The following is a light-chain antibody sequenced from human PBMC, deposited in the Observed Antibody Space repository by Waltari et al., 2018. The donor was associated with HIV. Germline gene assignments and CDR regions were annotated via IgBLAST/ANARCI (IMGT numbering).Light chain of an antibody. J-gene: IGLJ2*01. V-gene: IGLV3-21*04. Sequence: SYVLTQPPSVPVAPGKTATITCGGNSIGSRKVSWYHQRQGQAPVLVMYYDSDRPSGIPERFSGSNSGNTATLSIRRVEAGDEADYYCQVWDSGVVVFGGGTKLTVL. CDR2: YDS. CDR1: SIGSRK. CDR3: QVWDSGVVV.